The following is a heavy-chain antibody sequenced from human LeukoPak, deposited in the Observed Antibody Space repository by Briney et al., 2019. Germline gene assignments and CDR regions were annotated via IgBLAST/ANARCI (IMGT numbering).Heavy chain of an antibody. CDR1: GFTFSSYG. V-gene: IGHV3-30*18. CDR3: AKDRGTMVRGVSYFDY. Sequence: GGSLRLSCAASGFTFSSYGMHWVRQAPGKGLEWVAVISYDGSSKYYADSVKGRFTISRDNSKNTLYLQMNSLRAEDTAVYYCAKDRGTMVRGVSYFDYWGQGTLVTVSS. CDR2: ISYDGSSK. D-gene: IGHD3-10*01. J-gene: IGHJ4*02.